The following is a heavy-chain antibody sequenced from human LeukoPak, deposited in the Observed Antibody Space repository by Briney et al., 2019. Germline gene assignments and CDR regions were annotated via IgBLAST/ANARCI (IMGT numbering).Heavy chain of an antibody. J-gene: IGHJ4*02. CDR3: ARATGYSSGWSFDY. CDR1: GYTFTGYY. CDR2: INPNSGGT. V-gene: IGHV1-2*02. D-gene: IGHD6-19*01. Sequence: ASVKVSCMASGYTFTGYYMHWVRQAPGQGLEWMGWINPNSGGTNYAQKFQGRVTMTRDTSISTAYMELSRLRSDDTAVYYCARATGYSSGWSFDYWGQGTLVTVSS.